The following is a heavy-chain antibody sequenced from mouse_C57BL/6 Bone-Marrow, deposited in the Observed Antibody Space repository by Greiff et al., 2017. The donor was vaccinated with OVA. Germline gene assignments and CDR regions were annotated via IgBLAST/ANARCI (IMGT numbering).Heavy chain of an antibody. Sequence: EVQLQQSGEGLVKPGGSLKLSCAASGFTFSSYAMSWVRQTPEKRLEWVAYISSGGDYIYYADTVKGRFTISRDNARNTLYLQMSSLKSEDTAMYYCTRGPAWFAYWGQGTLVTVSA. J-gene: IGHJ3*01. CDR1: GFTFSSYA. CDR2: ISSGGDYI. CDR3: TRGPAWFAY. V-gene: IGHV5-9-1*02.